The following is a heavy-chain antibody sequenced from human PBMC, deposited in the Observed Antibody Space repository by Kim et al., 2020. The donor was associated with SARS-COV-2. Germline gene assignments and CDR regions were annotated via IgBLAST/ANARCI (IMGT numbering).Heavy chain of an antibody. CDR3: AKDKSFFVITFGGESGGMDV. V-gene: IGHV3-30*18. J-gene: IGHJ6*02. CDR2: ISYEGGKK. Sequence: GGSLRLSCAASGFTFNNFGMHWVRQAPGKGLEWVALISYEGGKKTYAYSLKGRFTISRDSSKNTLYLQMDSLRPEDTAVYFCAKDKSFFVITFGGESGGMDVWGQGTTVTVSS. D-gene: IGHD3-16*01. CDR1: GFTFNNFG.